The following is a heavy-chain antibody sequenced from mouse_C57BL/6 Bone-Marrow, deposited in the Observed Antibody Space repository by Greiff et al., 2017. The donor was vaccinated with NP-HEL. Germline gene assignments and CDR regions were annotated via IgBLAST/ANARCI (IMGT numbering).Heavy chain of an antibody. D-gene: IGHD1-1*01. CDR3: ARVEEYYGSSYGYFDD. Sequence: QVQLQQSGPELVKPGASVKISCKASGYAFSSSWMNWVKQRPGKGLEWIGRIYPGDGDTNYNGKFKGKATLTADKSSSTAYMQLSSLPSEDSAVYCCARVEEYYGSSYGYFDDWGTGTTVTVSS. CDR1: GYAFSSSW. CDR2: IYPGDGDT. V-gene: IGHV1-82*01. J-gene: IGHJ1*03.